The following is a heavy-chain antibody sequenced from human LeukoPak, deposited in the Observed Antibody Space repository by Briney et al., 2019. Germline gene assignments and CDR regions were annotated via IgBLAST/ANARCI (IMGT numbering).Heavy chain of an antibody. CDR1: GFTFSSYG. J-gene: IGHJ4*02. V-gene: IGHV3-30*02. D-gene: IGHD6-19*01. CDR2: IRYEGINK. CDR3: AKGASSGWYAYFDY. Sequence: PGGSLRLSCAASGFTFSSYGMHWVRQAPGKGLEWVAFIRYEGINKYYADSVKGRFTISRDNSKNTLYLQMNSLRAEDTAVYYCAKGASSGWYAYFDYWGQGTLVTVSS.